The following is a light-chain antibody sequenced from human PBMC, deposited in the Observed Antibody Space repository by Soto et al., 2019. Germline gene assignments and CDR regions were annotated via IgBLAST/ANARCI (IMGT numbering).Light chain of an antibody. CDR3: QESYSALWT. CDR2: AAS. J-gene: IGKJ1*01. CDR1: QNINTY. V-gene: IGKV1-39*01. Sequence: DIQITQSPSSLSASVGDRVTMTCRASQNINTYLIWYQQKPGRAPKLLIYAASSLQSGVPSRFSGSGSGTDFSLTIASLQPEDFATYYCQESYSALWTFGQGTKVEIK.